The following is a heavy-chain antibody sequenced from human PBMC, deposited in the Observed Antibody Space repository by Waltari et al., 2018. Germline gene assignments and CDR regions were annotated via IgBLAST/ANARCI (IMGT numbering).Heavy chain of an antibody. CDR3: ARDRSGTINSFDP. D-gene: IGHD1-26*01. J-gene: IGHJ5*02. CDR2: MFYSGTT. Sequence: QLTLRESCPSLVKPAETLSATSTVSGDSNSRCPYFWAWIRQPPGKGLEWLGSMFYSGTTYHNSSLKSRVTISVDTSKNQVSLQLKSVTAADTAVYFCARDRSGTINSFDPWGRGTLVTVSS. V-gene: IGHV4-39*07. CDR1: GDSNSRCPYF.